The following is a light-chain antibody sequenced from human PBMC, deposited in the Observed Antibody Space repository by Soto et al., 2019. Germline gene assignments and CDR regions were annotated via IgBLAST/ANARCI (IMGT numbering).Light chain of an antibody. V-gene: IGKV3-20*01. CDR3: QQYGRPSRT. Sequence: EIVLTQSPGTLSLSPGERATLSCRASQSVSSYLAWYQQKPGQAPRLLIYGASCRATGIPDRFSGSGSGTDFTLNISRLEPEDFAVYYCQQYGRPSRTFGQGTKVEIK. J-gene: IGKJ1*01. CDR1: QSVSSY. CDR2: GAS.